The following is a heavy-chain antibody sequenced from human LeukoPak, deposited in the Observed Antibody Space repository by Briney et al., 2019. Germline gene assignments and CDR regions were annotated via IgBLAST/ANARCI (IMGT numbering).Heavy chain of an antibody. CDR1: GDSVSSNSAA. J-gene: IGHJ5*02. D-gene: IGHD6-19*01. CDR2: TYYRSKWYN. V-gene: IGHV6-1*01. CDR3: ARDGFLKQWLVQDNWFDP. Sequence: SQTLSLTCAISGDSVSSNSAAWNWIRQSPSRGLEWLGRTYYRSKWYNDYAVSVKSRITINPDTPKNQFSLQLNSVTPEDTAVYYCARDGFLKQWLVQDNWFDPWGQGTLVTVSS.